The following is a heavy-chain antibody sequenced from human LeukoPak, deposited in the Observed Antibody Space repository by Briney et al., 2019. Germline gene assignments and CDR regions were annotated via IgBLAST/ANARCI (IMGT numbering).Heavy chain of an antibody. J-gene: IGHJ6*03. CDR1: GFTVSDNY. CDR3: ARDFEGVHRTTNSYTYYYYMDV. CDR2: IYGGST. V-gene: IGHV3-53*01. D-gene: IGHD2/OR15-2a*01. Sequence: GRSLRLSCAASGFTVSDNYMTWVRHAPGKGLEWVSIIYGGSTYYADSVKGRFTISRDNSKITVYLQMNSLRAEDTAVYYCARDFEGVHRTTNSYTYYYYMDVWGKGTPVIVSS.